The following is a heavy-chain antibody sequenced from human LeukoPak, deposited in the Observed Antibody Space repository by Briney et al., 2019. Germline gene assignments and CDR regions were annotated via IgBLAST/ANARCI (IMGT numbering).Heavy chain of an antibody. CDR3: AKDISSSFYYFDY. CDR1: GFTFSSYW. J-gene: IGHJ4*02. Sequence: GGSLRLSCAASGFTFSSYWMHWVRQAPGKGLVWVSRINSDGSTTSYADSVKGRFTISRDNAKNSLYLQMNSLRAEDMALYYCAKDISSSFYYFDYWGQGTLVTVSS. CDR2: INSDGSTT. V-gene: IGHV3-74*01. D-gene: IGHD6-13*01.